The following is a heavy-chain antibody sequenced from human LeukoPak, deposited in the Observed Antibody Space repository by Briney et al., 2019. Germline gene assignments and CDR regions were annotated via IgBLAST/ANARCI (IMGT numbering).Heavy chain of an antibody. CDR2: IYYSGSA. CDR3: ASAPRRSSIAGLDS. CDR1: GDSISSTNYY. Sequence: SETLSLTCTVSGDSISSTNYYWGWIRQPPGKGLEWIGSIYYSGSAYYNPSLKSRVTISLDTSKNQFSLKLTSVTAADTAVFYCASAPRRSSIAGLDSWGQGTLVTVSS. J-gene: IGHJ4*02. V-gene: IGHV4-39*01. D-gene: IGHD6-13*01.